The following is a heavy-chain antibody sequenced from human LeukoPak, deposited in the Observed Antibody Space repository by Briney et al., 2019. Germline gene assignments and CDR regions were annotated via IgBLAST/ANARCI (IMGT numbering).Heavy chain of an antibody. V-gene: IGHV4-59*08. CDR2: IYYSGST. Sequence: SETLSLTCAVSGGSISSYYWSWIRQPPGKGLEWIGYIYYSGSTNYNPSLKSRVTISVDTSKNHFSLKLNSVTAADTAVYYCARAYYSDSNAPYYFDYWGQGTLVTVSS. CDR3: ARAYYSDSNAPYYFDY. J-gene: IGHJ4*02. CDR1: GGSISSYY. D-gene: IGHD3-22*01.